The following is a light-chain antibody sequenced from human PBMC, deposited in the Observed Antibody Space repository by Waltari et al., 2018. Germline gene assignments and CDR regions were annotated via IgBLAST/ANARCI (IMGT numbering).Light chain of an antibody. CDR1: QSIRNW. CDR3: QQYDSRYT. CDR2: KAS. V-gene: IGKV1-5*03. Sequence: DIQLTQSPSTLSASVGDRVTLTCRASQSIRNWLAWYQLKPGKAPNLLIYKASSLESGVPSRFSGSGSGTEFSLTISSLQPDYFATYYCQQYDSRYTFGQGTKLEIK. J-gene: IGKJ2*01.